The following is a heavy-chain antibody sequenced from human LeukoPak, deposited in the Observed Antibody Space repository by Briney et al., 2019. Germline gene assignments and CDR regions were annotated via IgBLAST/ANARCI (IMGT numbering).Heavy chain of an antibody. CDR1: GFTFSSYS. CDR3: ARDRRLAAAGHFDY. Sequence: GGSLRLSCAASGFTFSSYSMNWVRQAPGKGLEWVSYISSSSSTIYYADSVKGRFTISRDNAKNSLYLQMNSLRAEDTAVYYCARDRRLAAAGHFDYWGQGTLVTVSS. CDR2: ISSSSSTI. V-gene: IGHV3-48*01. D-gene: IGHD6-13*01. J-gene: IGHJ4*02.